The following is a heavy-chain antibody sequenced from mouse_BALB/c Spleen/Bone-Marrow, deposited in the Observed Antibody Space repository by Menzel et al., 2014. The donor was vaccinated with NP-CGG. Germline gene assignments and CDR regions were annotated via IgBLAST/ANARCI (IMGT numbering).Heavy chain of an antibody. Sequence: EVKVVESGEGLVQPGGSVRLSCATSGFTFTDYYMNWVRQPPGKALEWLGFIRNKANGYTTEYSAFVKGRFTISRDNSQNILYLQMNTLRAEDSATYSCARDKGRVFFDYWGQGTTLTVSS. CDR2: IRNKANGYTT. J-gene: IGHJ2*01. V-gene: IGHV7-3*02. CDR3: ARDKGRVFFDY. CDR1: GFTFTDYY.